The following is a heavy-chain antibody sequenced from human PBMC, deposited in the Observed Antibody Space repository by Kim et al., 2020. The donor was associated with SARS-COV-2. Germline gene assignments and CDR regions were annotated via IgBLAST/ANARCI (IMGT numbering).Heavy chain of an antibody. D-gene: IGHD6-13*01. CDR2: IYYSGST. CDR1: GGSISSYY. J-gene: IGHJ5*02. Sequence: SETLSLTCTVSGGSISSYYWSWIRQPPGKGLEWIGYIYYSGSTNYNPSLKSRVTISVDTSKNQFSLKLSSVTAADTAVYYCVREGRKQQLSPWGQGTLVTVSS. V-gene: IGHV4-59*13. CDR3: VREGRKQQLSP.